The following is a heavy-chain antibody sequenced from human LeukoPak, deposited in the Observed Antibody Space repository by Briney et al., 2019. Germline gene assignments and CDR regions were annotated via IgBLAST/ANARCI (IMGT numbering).Heavy chain of an antibody. D-gene: IGHD6-19*01. CDR2: IYHGGIT. J-gene: IGHJ4*02. CDR1: GGSISYFY. CDR3: ARLNVGSGWFFDY. V-gene: IGHV4-59*08. Sequence: SETLSLTCTVSGGSISYFYWGCIRQPPGKGLEWVGYIYHGGITNCNPSLESRVSMSADTSKNQFSLRLNSVTAADTAVYYCARLNVGSGWFFDYWGQGTLVTVSS.